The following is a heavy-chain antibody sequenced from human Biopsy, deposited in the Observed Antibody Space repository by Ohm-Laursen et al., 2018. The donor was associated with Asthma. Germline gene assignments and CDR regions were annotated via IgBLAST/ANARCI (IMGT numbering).Heavy chain of an antibody. CDR1: GYTFINYA. CDR3: AGTYYDFLTGQVNDVFAI. CDR2: INAGNGNT. D-gene: IGHD3-9*01. J-gene: IGHJ3*02. V-gene: IGHV1-3*01. Sequence: VSSVKVSCKTSGYTFINYAIHWVRQAPGQRLEWMGWINAGNGNTKYSQKFQGRVTITRDTSASTAYMDLSSLRSEDTAVYYCAGTYYDFLTGQVNDVFAIWGQGTMVTVSS.